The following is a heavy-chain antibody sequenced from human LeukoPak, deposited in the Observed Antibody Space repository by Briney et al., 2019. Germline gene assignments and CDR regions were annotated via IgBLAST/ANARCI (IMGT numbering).Heavy chain of an antibody. CDR3: ARAGYSYGYWYDY. CDR1: GFTFDDYG. J-gene: IGHJ4*02. Sequence: GGSLRLSCTASGFTFDDYGMSWVRQVPGKGLEWVSAINWSGASTGYSDSVKGRFTISRDNAKNSLYLQMNSLRAEDTALYHCARAGYSYGYWYDYWGQGTLVTVSS. V-gene: IGHV3-20*01. CDR2: INWSGAST. D-gene: IGHD5-18*01.